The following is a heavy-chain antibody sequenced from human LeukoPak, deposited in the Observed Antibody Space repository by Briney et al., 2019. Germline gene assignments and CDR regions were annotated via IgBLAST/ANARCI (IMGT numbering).Heavy chain of an antibody. CDR1: GFTFSTSA. CDR3: ALKGVGGELGGFDS. Sequence: PGGSLRLSCAASGFTFSTSAMNWVRQAPGRGLEWVSSISPTGGAIFYADSLKGRFTISRDNAKNSLYLQMNSLRAEDTALYHCALKGVGGELGGFDSWGQGTLVTVSS. CDR2: ISPTGGAI. J-gene: IGHJ4*02. V-gene: IGHV3-21*04. D-gene: IGHD1-26*01.